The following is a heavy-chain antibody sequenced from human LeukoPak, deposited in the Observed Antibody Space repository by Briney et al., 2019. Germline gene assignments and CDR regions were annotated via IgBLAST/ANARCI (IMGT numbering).Heavy chain of an antibody. J-gene: IGHJ4*02. CDR2: FDPEDGET. V-gene: IGHV1-24*01. D-gene: IGHD4-17*01. CDR3: ARGGNGAAYYFDY. CDR1: GYTLTELS. Sequence: ASVKVSCKVSGYTLTELSMHWVRQAPGKGLEWMGGFDPEDGETIYAQKFQGRVTITADKSTSTAYMELSSLRSEDTAVYYCARGGNGAAYYFDYWGQGTLVTVSS.